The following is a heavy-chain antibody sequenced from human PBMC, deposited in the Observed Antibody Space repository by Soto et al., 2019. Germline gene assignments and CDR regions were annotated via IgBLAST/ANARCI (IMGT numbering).Heavy chain of an antibody. CDR2: IYSGGST. D-gene: IGHD1-26*01. J-gene: IGHJ5*02. V-gene: IGHV3-66*01. Sequence: ESGGGLVQPGGSLRLSCAASGFTVSNNYINWVRQAPGKGLEWVSVIYSGGSTYYADSVKGRFTISRDNSKNTLYLQMNSLRAEGTAVYYCARGGPPTSNWFAPWGQGTLVTVSS. CDR3: ARGGPPTSNWFAP. CDR1: GFTVSNNY.